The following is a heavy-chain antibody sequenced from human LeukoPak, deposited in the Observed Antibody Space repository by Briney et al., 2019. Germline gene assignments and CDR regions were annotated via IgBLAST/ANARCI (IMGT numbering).Heavy chain of an antibody. CDR1: GFTFSGSA. CDR2: IRSKANSYAT. V-gene: IGHV3-73*01. D-gene: IGHD2-2*01. Sequence: GGSLKLSCAASGFTFSGSAMHWVRQASGKGLEWVGRIRSKANSYATAYAASVKGRFTISRDDSKNTAYLQMNSLKTEDTAVYYCTRPLGPAGGMDVWGQGTTVTVSS. J-gene: IGHJ6*02. CDR3: TRPLGPAGGMDV.